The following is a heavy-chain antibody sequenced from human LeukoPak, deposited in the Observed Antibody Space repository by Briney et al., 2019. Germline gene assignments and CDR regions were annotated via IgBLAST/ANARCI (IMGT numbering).Heavy chain of an antibody. CDR2: IYPGDSDT. J-gene: IGHJ3*02. V-gene: IGHV5-51*01. Sequence: GESLRISCKGSGYSFTSYWIGWVRQMPGKGLEWMGIIYPGDSDTRYSPSFQGQVTIPADKSISTAYLQWSSLKASDTAMYYCARQKSIAARIAFDIWGQGTMVTVSS. D-gene: IGHD6-6*01. CDR1: GYSFTSYW. CDR3: ARQKSIAARIAFDI.